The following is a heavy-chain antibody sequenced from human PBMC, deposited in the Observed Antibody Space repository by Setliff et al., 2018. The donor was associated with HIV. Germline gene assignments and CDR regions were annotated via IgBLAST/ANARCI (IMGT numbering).Heavy chain of an antibody. V-gene: IGHV4-34*01. CDR2: IDHSGST. J-gene: IGHJ3*02. CDR1: DGSFSGYY. Sequence: SETLSLTCAVYDGSFSGYYWSWIRQPPGKGLEWIGEIDHSGSTNYNPSLKRRVTISVDTSKKQFSLRLSSVTAADTAVYFCARALANWVGRRAFVIWGRGTMVTVSS. D-gene: IGHD1-1*01. CDR3: ARALANWVGRRAFVI.